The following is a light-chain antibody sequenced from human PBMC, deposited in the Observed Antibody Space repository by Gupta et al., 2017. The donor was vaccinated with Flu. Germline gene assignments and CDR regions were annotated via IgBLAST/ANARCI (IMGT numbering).Light chain of an antibody. J-gene: IGKJ2*01. CDR2: SAS. V-gene: IGKV1-39*01. CDR1: QSISTY. Sequence: TQMTKPPSSLSASVGDRVTITCRASQSISTYLNWYQQKPGKAPNLLIKSASSLQSGVPSRFSGSGSGTDFTLNISRLQPEDSATYYCQHSDGSPYTFGQGTKVEIK. CDR3: QHSDGSPYT.